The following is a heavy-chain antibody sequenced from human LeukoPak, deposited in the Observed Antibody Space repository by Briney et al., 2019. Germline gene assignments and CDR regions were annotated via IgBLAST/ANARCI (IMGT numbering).Heavy chain of an antibody. CDR3: ARGFGELLY. CDR2: IYYTGST. J-gene: IGHJ4*02. V-gene: IGHV4-59*02. CDR1: GGSVSSYY. Sequence: SETLSLTCTVSGGSVSSYYWSWIRQPPGKGLEWIGYIYYTGSTNYNPSLKSRVTMSVDTSKNQFSLRLTSVTAADTAVYFCARGFGELLYWGQGILVTVSS. D-gene: IGHD3-10*01.